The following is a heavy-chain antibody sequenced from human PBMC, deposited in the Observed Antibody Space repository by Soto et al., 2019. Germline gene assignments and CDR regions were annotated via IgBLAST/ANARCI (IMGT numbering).Heavy chain of an antibody. J-gene: IGHJ5*02. V-gene: IGHV1-69*01. CDR3: ARALGSYYDSSGYTNWFDP. D-gene: IGHD3-22*01. CDR1: GGTFRSYA. Sequence: QVQLVQSGAEVKKPGSSVKVSCKASGGTFRSYAISWVRQAPGQGLEWMGGIIPIFGTANYAQKFQGRVTRTADESTRTAYMELSSRRSEDTAVYDCARALGSYYDSSGYTNWFDPWGQGTLVTVSS. CDR2: IIPIFGTA.